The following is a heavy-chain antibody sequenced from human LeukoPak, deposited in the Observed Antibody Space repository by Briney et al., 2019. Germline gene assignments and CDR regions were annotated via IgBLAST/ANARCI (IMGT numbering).Heavy chain of an antibody. J-gene: IGHJ4*02. V-gene: IGHV3-43*02. CDR1: GFTFDDYA. CDR3: AKDLRVGATGEGVDY. D-gene: IGHD1-26*01. CDR2: ISGDGDST. Sequence: GGSLRLSCAASGFTFDDYAMHWARQAPGKGLEWVSLISGDGDSTYYADSVKGRFTISRDNSKNSLYLQMDSLRAEDTSLYYCAKDLRVGATGEGVDYWGQGTLVTVSS.